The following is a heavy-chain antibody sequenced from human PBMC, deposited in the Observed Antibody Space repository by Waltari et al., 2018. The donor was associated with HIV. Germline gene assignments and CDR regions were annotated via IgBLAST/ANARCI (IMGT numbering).Heavy chain of an antibody. D-gene: IGHD3-10*01. CDR2: IRGGGET. V-gene: IGHV3-23*01. CDR3: VKDSGRAADVFDL. CDR1: GFLFTDFA. J-gene: IGHJ3*01. Sequence: QPLVAGGGWVESGGSMSVCRAASGFLFTDFAMDWVRQAPGKGLEWVSAIRGGGETFYADSVKGRFTISRDNSKNTLYLQMNSLRADDAAVYYCVKDSGRAADVFDLWGQGTMVTVSS.